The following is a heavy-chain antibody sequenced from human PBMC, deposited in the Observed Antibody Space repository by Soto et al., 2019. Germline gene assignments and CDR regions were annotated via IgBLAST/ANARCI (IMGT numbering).Heavy chain of an antibody. J-gene: IGHJ6*02. CDR1: GFTFSSYA. V-gene: IGHV3-23*01. Sequence: QPGGSLRLSCAASGFTFSSYAMSWVRQAPGKGLQWVSAISGSGGSTYYADSVKGRFTISRDNSKNTLYLQMNSLRAEDTAVYYCAKDCDDSSGYSYYYGMDVWGQGTTVTVSS. CDR2: ISGSGGST. D-gene: IGHD3-22*01. CDR3: AKDCDDSSGYSYYYGMDV.